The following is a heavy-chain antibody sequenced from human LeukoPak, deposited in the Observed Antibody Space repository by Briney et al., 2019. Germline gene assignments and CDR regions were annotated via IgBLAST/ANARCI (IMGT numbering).Heavy chain of an antibody. V-gene: IGHV1-8*01. J-gene: IGHJ6*02. CDR2: MNPNSGNT. CDR1: GYTFTSYD. D-gene: IGHD6-13*01. Sequence: GASVKVSCKASGYTFTSYDINWVRQATGQGLEWMGWMNPNSGNTGYAQKFQGRVTMTRNTSISTAYMELSSLRSEDTAVYYCARYWVSSWYHPGFYYYYGMDVWGQGTTATVSS. CDR3: ARYWVSSWYHPGFYYYYGMDV.